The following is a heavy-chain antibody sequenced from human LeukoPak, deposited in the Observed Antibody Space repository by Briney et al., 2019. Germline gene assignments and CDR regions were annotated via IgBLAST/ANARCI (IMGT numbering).Heavy chain of an antibody. Sequence: GSSVKVSCKASGGTFSSYAISWVRQAPGQGLEWMGGIIPIFGTANYAQKLQGRVTITADESTSTAYMELSSLRSEDTAVYYCARHLGYCSSTSCYSVGFDYWGQGTLVTVSS. V-gene: IGHV1-69*01. J-gene: IGHJ4*02. D-gene: IGHD2-2*01. CDR1: GGTFSSYA. CDR2: IIPIFGTA. CDR3: ARHLGYCSSTSCYSVGFDY.